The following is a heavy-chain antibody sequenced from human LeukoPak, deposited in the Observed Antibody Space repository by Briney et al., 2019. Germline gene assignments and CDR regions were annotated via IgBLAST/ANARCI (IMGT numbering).Heavy chain of an antibody. CDR3: ARAFDYGDPQEAFDI. V-gene: IGHV1-46*01. J-gene: IGHJ3*02. Sequence: ASVKVSCKASGYTFTSYYMHWVRQAPGQGLEWMGIINPSGGSTSYAQKFQGRVTMTRDTSTSTVYMELSSLRSEDTAVYHCARAFDYGDPQEAFDIWGQGTMVTVSS. CDR2: INPSGGST. D-gene: IGHD4-17*01. CDR1: GYTFTSYY.